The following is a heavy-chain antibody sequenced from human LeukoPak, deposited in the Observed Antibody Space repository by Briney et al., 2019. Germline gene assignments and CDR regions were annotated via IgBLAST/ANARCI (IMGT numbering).Heavy chain of an antibody. CDR1: GFTVSSNY. V-gene: IGHV3-53*01. D-gene: IGHD1-20*01. CDR2: IYSGGIT. J-gene: IGHJ4*02. Sequence: PGRSLRLSCAASGFTVSSNYMSWVRQAPGKGLEWVSVIYSGGITYYADSVKGRFTISRDNSKNTLYLQMNTLRAEDTAVYYCARELYNWNVDYWGQGTLVTVSS. CDR3: ARELYNWNVDY.